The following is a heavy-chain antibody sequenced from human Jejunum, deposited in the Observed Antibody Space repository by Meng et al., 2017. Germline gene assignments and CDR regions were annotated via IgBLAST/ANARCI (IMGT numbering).Heavy chain of an antibody. Sequence: QGKLGQSGARLKKPGPSVKVSCKASGYTFPPYNIHWLRQAPGQGLEWMGRINPNSGQTKFAQKFQGRVTMTRDTSITTAYMELSRLTSDDMAAYFCARETGRTGEYCDHWGQGTLVTVFS. CDR3: ARETGRTGEYCDH. J-gene: IGHJ4*02. CDR1: GYTFPPYN. CDR2: INPNSGQT. D-gene: IGHD1/OR15-1a*01. V-gene: IGHV1-2*06.